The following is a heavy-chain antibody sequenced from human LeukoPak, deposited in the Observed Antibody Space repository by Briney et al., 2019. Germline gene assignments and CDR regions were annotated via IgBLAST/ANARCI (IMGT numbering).Heavy chain of an antibody. CDR1: SYSISSGYY. D-gene: IGHD3-10*01. J-gene: IGHJ6*04. CDR2: IFHSGST. V-gene: IGHV4-38-2*01. CDR3: ARASGSYGSGSYYYYGMDV. Sequence: SETLSLTCAVSSYSISSGYYWGWIRQPPGKGLEWIGSIFHSGSTYYNPSPKSRVNMSVDTSKNQISLKLSSVTAADTAVYYCARASGSYGSGSYYYYGMDVWGKGTTVTVSS.